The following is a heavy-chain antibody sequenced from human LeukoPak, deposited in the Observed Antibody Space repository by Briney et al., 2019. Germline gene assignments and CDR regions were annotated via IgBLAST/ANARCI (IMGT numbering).Heavy chain of an antibody. J-gene: IGHJ6*03. CDR1: GGSISSSNW. CDR2: IYHSGST. Sequence: SGTLSLTCAVSGGSISSSNWWSWVRQPPGKGLEWIGEIYHSGSTNYNPSLKSRVTISVDKSKNQFSLKLSSVTAADTAVYYCAGGYKYAYYNYYYMDVWGKGTTVTVSS. CDR3: AGGYKYAYYNYYYMDV. V-gene: IGHV4-4*02. D-gene: IGHD5-24*01.